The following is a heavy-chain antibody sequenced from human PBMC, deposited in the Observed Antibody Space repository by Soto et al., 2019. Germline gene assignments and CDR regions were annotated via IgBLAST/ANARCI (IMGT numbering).Heavy chain of an antibody. Sequence: PGGSLRLSCAASGFTFSSYSMNWVRQAPGKGLEWVSSISSSSSYIYYADSVKGRFTISRDNAKNSLYLQMNSLRAEDTAVYYCARPIAARLPCMDVWGQGTTVTVSS. CDR2: ISSSSSYI. V-gene: IGHV3-21*01. CDR1: GFTFSSYS. CDR3: ARPIAARLPCMDV. D-gene: IGHD6-6*01. J-gene: IGHJ6*02.